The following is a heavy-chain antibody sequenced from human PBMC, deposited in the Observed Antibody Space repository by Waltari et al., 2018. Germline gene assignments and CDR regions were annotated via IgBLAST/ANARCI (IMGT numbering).Heavy chain of an antibody. D-gene: IGHD2-2*02. Sequence: QEQLQESGPGLVKPSETLSLTCTVSGGSISSYYWSWIRQPAGKGLEWIGRIYTSGSTNYNPSLKSRVTMSVDTSKNQFSLKLSSVTAADTAVYYCARGGPKNFQLLYVASFDYWGQGTLVTVSS. CDR3: ARGGPKNFQLLYVASFDY. V-gene: IGHV4-4*07. CDR2: IYTSGST. J-gene: IGHJ4*02. CDR1: GGSISSYY.